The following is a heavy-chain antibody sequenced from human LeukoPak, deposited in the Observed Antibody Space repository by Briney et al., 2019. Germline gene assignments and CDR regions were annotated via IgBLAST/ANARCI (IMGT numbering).Heavy chain of an antibody. J-gene: IGHJ6*02. CDR2: ISAYNGNT. CDR3: ARVRNYDITLRYSYGMDV. D-gene: IGHD3-9*01. Sequence: ASVKVSCKASGYTFTSYGISWVRQAPGPGLEWMGWISAYNGNTNYAQKLQGRATMTTDTSTSTAYMELRSLRSDDTAVYYCARVRNYDITLRYSYGMDVWGQGTTVTVSS. CDR1: GYTFTSYG. V-gene: IGHV1-18*01.